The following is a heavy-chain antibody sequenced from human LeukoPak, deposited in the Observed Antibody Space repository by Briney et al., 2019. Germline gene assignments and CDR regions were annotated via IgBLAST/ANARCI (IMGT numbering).Heavy chain of an antibody. J-gene: IGHJ2*01. CDR1: GYTFTSYG. CDR3: ARSGGTGNYWYFDL. D-gene: IGHD1-26*01. CDR2: ISAYNGNT. V-gene: IGHV1-18*01. Sequence: GASVKVSCTASGYTFTSYGISWVRPAPGQGLEWMGWISAYNGNTNYAQKLQGRVTMTTDTSTSTAYMELRSLRSDDTAVYYCARSGGTGNYWYFDLWGRGTLVTVSS.